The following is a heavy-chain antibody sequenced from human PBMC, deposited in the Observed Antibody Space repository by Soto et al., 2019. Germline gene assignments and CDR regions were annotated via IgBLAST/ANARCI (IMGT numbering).Heavy chain of an antibody. CDR3: ARPFEYSSSYYFDY. Sequence: SETLSLTCTVSGGSISSSSYYWGWIRQPPGKGLEWIGSIYYSGSTYYNPSLQSRLTISVDTSKNQFSLKLSSVTAADTAVYYCARPFEYSSSYYFDYWGQGTLVTVSS. V-gene: IGHV4-39*01. CDR1: GGSISSSSYY. J-gene: IGHJ4*02. D-gene: IGHD6-6*01. CDR2: IYYSGST.